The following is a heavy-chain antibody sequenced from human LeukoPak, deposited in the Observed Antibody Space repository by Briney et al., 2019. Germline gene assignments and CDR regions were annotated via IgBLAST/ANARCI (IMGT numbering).Heavy chain of an antibody. CDR1: GFTFSNAW. CDR2: ISSNGGSS. D-gene: IGHD1-1*01. CDR3: VKITSVTGGDC. V-gene: IGHV3-64D*09. Sequence: GGSLRLSCAASGFTFSNAWMTWVRQAPGKGLEYVSGISSNGGSSFYADSVKGRFTISRDNSKNTLYLQMSSLRAEDTAVYYCVKITSVTGGDCWGQGTRLTVSS. J-gene: IGHJ4*02.